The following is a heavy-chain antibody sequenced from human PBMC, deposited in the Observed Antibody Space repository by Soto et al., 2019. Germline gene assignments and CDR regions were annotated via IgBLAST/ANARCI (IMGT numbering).Heavy chain of an antibody. CDR1: GFTFSNAW. CDR3: TGPRGAARQTFHY. D-gene: IGHD6-6*01. Sequence: PGGSLRLSCAASGFTFSNAWMNWVRQAPGKGLEWVGRIKSKTDGGTTDYAAPVKGRFTISRDDSKNTLYLQMNSLKTEDTAVYYCTGPRGAARQTFHYWGQGTLVTVSS. V-gene: IGHV3-15*07. CDR2: IKSKTDGGTT. J-gene: IGHJ4*02.